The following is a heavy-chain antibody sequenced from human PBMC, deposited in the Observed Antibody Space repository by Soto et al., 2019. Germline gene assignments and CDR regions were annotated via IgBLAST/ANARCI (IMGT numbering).Heavy chain of an antibody. J-gene: IGHJ5*02. CDR3: ARDFDYGGNGSWFDP. Sequence: GASVKVSCKASGGTFSSDAISWVRQAPGQGLEWMGGIIPIFGTANYAQKFQGRVTITADESTSTAYMELSSLRSEDTAVYYCARDFDYGGNGSWFDPWGQGTLVTVSS. CDR1: GGTFSSDA. V-gene: IGHV1-69*13. D-gene: IGHD4-17*01. CDR2: IIPIFGTA.